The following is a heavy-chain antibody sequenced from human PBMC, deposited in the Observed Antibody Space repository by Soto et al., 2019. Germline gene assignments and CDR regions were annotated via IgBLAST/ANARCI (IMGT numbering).Heavy chain of an antibody. CDR1: GYTFTSYG. V-gene: IGHV1-18*01. CDR2: ISAYNGNT. D-gene: IGHD3-3*01. CDR3: ARGSYDFWSGYYGGFSFDP. J-gene: IGHJ5*02. Sequence: ASVKVSCKASGYTFTSYGISWVPQAPGQGLEWMGWISAYNGNTNYAQKLQGRVTMTTDTSTSTAYMELRSLRSDDTAVYYCARGSYDFWSGYYGGFSFDPWGQGTLVTVSS.